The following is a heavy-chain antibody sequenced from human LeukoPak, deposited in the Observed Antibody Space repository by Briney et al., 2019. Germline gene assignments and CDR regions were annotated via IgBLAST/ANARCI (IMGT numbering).Heavy chain of an antibody. CDR1: GFTFISYA. V-gene: IGHV3-30*14. Sequence: GGSLRLSCAASGFTFISYAIHWVRQAPGKGLEWVAVISFHGTDTFYADSVKGRFTISRDNSKNTLYLQMNNLRVEDTAVYYCARRAGGYSHSYDYWGQGTLVTVSS. CDR2: ISFHGTDT. J-gene: IGHJ4*02. D-gene: IGHD3-22*01. CDR3: ARRAGGYSHSYDY.